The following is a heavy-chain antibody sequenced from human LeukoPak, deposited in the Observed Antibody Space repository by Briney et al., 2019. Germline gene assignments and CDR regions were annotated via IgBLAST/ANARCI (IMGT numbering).Heavy chain of an antibody. J-gene: IGHJ4*02. D-gene: IGHD3-9*01. V-gene: IGHV4-34*01. CDR1: GGSFSGYY. CDR3: ARVKDDWYYFDY. CDR2: INHSGST. Sequence: SETLSLTCAVYGGSFSGYYWSWIRQPPGKGLEWIGEINHSGSTNYNPSLKSRVTISVDTSKNQFYLKLSSVTAADTAVYYCARVKDDWYYFDYWGQGTLVTVSS.